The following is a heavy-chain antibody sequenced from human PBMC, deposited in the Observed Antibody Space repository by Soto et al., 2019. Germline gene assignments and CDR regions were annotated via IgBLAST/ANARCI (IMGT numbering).Heavy chain of an antibody. CDR1: GLTFNTYS. Sequence: AGGSLRLSCEASGLTFNTYSMHWVRQPPGKGLEWLAAIWYDGTQKYYADSVKGRFIISRDNSKKTLYLEMSSMRAEDTAVYYCARAGGTTVTGLWHFDSWGKGTRVTVSS. V-gene: IGHV3-33*01. D-gene: IGHD4-17*01. J-gene: IGHJ4*02. CDR3: ARAGGTTVTGLWHFDS. CDR2: IWYDGTQK.